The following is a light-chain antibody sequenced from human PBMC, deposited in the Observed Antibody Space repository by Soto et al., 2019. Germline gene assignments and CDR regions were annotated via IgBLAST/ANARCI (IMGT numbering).Light chain of an antibody. Sequence: EIVMTQSPATLSVSPGERATLSCRASQRVSSNLAWYQQKPGQAPRLLIYVASTMATGIPARFSGSGSGTEFTLTISSLQSEEFAVYYCQQYNNWPLTFGGGTKVQIK. V-gene: IGKV3-15*01. CDR1: QRVSSN. CDR3: QQYNNWPLT. J-gene: IGKJ4*01. CDR2: VAS.